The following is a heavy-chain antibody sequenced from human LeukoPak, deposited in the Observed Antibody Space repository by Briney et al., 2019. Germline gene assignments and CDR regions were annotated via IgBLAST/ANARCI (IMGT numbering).Heavy chain of an antibody. CDR3: ARLELLSGEIDY. CDR1: GYSISSGYY. Sequence: ASETLSLTCTVSGYSISSGYYWGWIRQPPGKGLEWIGSIYHSGSTYYNPSLKGRVTISVDTSKNQFSLKVSSVTAADTAVYYCARLELLSGEIDYWGQGTLVTVSS. J-gene: IGHJ4*02. CDR2: IYHSGST. D-gene: IGHD3-9*01. V-gene: IGHV4-38-2*02.